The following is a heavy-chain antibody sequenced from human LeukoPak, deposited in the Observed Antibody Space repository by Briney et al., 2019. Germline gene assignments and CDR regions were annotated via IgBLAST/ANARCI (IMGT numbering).Heavy chain of an antibody. CDR3: ARVPSYSGSYLAPPPGYPPDY. V-gene: IGHV1-46*01. Sequence: GASVKVSCKASGYTFTSYYMHWVRQAPGQGLEWMGIINPSGGSTSYAQKFQGRVTMTRDTSTSTVYMELSSLRSEDTAVYYCARVPSYSGSYLAPPPGYPPDYWGQGTLVTVSS. CDR1: GYTFTSYY. CDR2: INPSGGST. J-gene: IGHJ4*02. D-gene: IGHD1-26*01.